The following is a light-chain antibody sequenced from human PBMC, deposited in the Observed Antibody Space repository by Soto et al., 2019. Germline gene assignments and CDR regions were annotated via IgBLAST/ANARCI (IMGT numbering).Light chain of an antibody. Sequence: QSVLTQPPSVSAAPGQKVTISCSGSSSNIGVNSVSWYQQLPGTAPKLLIYDDNKRPSGIPDRFSGSKSGTSATLGITGFQTGDEADYYCGSWDSSLSAYVFVTGTKV. V-gene: IGLV1-51*01. CDR2: DDN. CDR3: GSWDSSLSAYV. J-gene: IGLJ1*01. CDR1: SSNIGVNS.